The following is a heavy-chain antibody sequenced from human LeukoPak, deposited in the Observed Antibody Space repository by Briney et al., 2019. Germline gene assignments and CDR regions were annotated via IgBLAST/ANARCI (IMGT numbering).Heavy chain of an antibody. J-gene: IGHJ5*02. V-gene: IGHV4-39*07. CDR1: GGSISSSSYY. D-gene: IGHD2-15*01. CDR2: IYYSGST. CDR3: ARVREVAANRLEHNWFDP. Sequence: PSETLSLTCTVSGGSISSSSYYWGWIRQPPGKGLEWIGSIYYSGSTYYNPSLKSRVTISVDTSKNQFSLKLSSVTAADTAVYYCARVREVAANRLEHNWFDPWGQGTLVTVSS.